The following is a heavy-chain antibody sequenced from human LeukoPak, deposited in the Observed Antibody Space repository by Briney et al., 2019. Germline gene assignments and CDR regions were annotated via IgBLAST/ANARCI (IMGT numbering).Heavy chain of an antibody. CDR3: ATSPYSGSYYTSDAFDI. D-gene: IGHD1-26*01. Sequence: ASVKVSCKVSGYTLTELSMHWVRQAPGKGREWMGGFDPEDGETIYAQKFQGRVTMTEDTSTDTAYMELSGLRSEDTAVYYCATSPYSGSYYTSDAFDIWGQGTMVTVSS. J-gene: IGHJ3*02. CDR2: FDPEDGET. CDR1: GYTLTELS. V-gene: IGHV1-24*01.